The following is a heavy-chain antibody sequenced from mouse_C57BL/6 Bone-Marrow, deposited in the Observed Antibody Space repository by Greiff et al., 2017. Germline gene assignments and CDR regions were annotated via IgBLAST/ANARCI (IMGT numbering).Heavy chain of an antibody. V-gene: IGHV1-5*01. D-gene: IGHD2-1*01. CDR1: GYTFTSYW. Sequence: DVKLVESGTVLARPGASVKMSCKTSGYTFTSYWMHWVKQRPGQGLEWIGAIYPGNSDTSYNQKFKGKAKLTAVTSASTAYMELSSLTNEDSAVYYCTRRDYYGTPMDYWGQGTSVTVSS. J-gene: IGHJ4*01. CDR3: TRRDYYGTPMDY. CDR2: IYPGNSDT.